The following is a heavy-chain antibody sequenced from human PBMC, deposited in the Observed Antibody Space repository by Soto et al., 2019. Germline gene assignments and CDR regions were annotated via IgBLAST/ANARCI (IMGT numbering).Heavy chain of an antibody. CDR2: MNSDGTTI. Sequence: EVQLVESGGGLVQPGGSLRLSCAASGFTFGNNWMHWVRQAPGKGLEWVSRMNSDGTTINYADSVKGRFTVSRDNAKNTLYLQMTSLRAEDTAVYYCATAEVDYWGPGTLVTVSS. CDR1: GFTFGNNW. CDR3: ATAEVDY. V-gene: IGHV3-74*01. J-gene: IGHJ4*02.